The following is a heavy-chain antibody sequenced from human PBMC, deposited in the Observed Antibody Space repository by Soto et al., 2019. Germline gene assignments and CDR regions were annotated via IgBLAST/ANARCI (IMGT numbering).Heavy chain of an antibody. CDR1: GGTFSSYT. J-gene: IGHJ4*02. D-gene: IGHD6-19*01. V-gene: IGHV1-69*04. Sequence: ASVKVSYKASGGTFSSYTISWVRQAPGQGLEWMGRIIPILGIANYAQKFQGRVTITADKSTSTAYMELSSLRSEDTAVYYCARDRSGIAVAELGYWGQGTLVTVSS. CDR3: ARDRSGIAVAELGY. CDR2: IIPILGIA.